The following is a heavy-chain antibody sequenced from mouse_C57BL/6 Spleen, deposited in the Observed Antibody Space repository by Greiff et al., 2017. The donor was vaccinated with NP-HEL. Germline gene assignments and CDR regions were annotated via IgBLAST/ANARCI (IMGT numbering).Heavy chain of an antibody. J-gene: IGHJ4*01. CDR3: TRENYYGSSYGAMDY. V-gene: IGHV5-9-1*02. Sequence: DVHLVESGEGLVKPGGSLKLSCAASGFTFSSYAMSWVRQTPEKRLAWVAYISSGGDYIYYADTVKGRFTISRDNARNTLYLQMSSLKSEDTAMYYCTRENYYGSSYGAMDYWGQGTSVTVSS. D-gene: IGHD1-1*01. CDR2: ISSGGDYI. CDR1: GFTFSSYA.